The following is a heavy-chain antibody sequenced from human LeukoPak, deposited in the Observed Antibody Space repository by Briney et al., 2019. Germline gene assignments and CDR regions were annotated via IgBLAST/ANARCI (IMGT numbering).Heavy chain of an antibody. Sequence: PGGSLRLSCAASGFTFSSYGMHWVRQAPGKGLEWVAVIWYDGSNKYYADSVKGRFTISRDNSKNTLYLQMNSLRAEDTAVYHCARDGSSGRFDYWGQGTLVTVSS. D-gene: IGHD6-19*01. V-gene: IGHV3-33*01. CDR1: GFTFSSYG. CDR3: ARDGSSGRFDY. J-gene: IGHJ4*02. CDR2: IWYDGSNK.